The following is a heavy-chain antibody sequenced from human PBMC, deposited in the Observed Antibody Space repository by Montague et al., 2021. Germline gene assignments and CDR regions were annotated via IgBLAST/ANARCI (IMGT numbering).Heavy chain of an antibody. CDR1: GGSVSSPDW. Sequence: SETLSLTCAVSGGSVSSPDWWSWVCQAPGKGLEWIGDIYHNGNTNFNPSLKSRVTISVDTSKNQFSLKLSSVTAADTAVYYGVVTPSLYYHGMDVWGQGTTVTVSS. CDR3: VVTPSLYYHGMDV. D-gene: IGHD4-23*01. J-gene: IGHJ6*02. V-gene: IGHV4-4*02. CDR2: IYHNGNT.